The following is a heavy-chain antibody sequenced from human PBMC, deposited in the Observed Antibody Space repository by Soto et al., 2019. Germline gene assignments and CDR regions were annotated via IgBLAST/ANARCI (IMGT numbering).Heavy chain of an antibody. Sequence: PSETLSLTCNVSGGSVSGYHWSWIRQPPGKGLEWIGYINNNGNTDYNPSLESRVTISVDTSKNQFSLKLSSVTAADTAVYYCARDPRSGYDSSGYYYTGAFDIWGQGTMVTVSS. CDR2: INNNGNT. J-gene: IGHJ3*02. CDR3: ARDPRSGYDSSGYYYTGAFDI. V-gene: IGHV4-59*02. D-gene: IGHD3-22*01. CDR1: GGSVSGYH.